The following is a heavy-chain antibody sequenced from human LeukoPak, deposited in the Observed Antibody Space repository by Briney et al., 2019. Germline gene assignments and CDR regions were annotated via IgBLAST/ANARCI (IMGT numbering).Heavy chain of an antibody. CDR2: ISSSSSYI. Sequence: GGSLRLSCAASGFTFSSYSMNWVRQAPGKGLEWVSSISSSSSYIYYADSVKGRFTISRDNAKNSLYLQMNSLRAEDTAVYYCARDATHDYGALTDAFDIWGQGTMVTVSS. V-gene: IGHV3-21*01. CDR1: GFTFSSYS. J-gene: IGHJ3*02. D-gene: IGHD4-17*01. CDR3: ARDATHDYGALTDAFDI.